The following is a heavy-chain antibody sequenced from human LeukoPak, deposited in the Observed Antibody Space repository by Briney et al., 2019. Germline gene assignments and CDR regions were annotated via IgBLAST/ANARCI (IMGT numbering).Heavy chain of an antibody. CDR1: GYTFTSYG. CDR3: ARYIVGAHHFDY. J-gene: IGHJ4*02. V-gene: IGHV1-18*01. Sequence: GASVKVSCKASGYTFTSYGISWVRQAPEQGLEWMGWISAYNGNTNYAQKLQGRVTMATDTSTSTAYMELRSLRSDDTAVYYCARYIVGAHHFDYWGQGTLVTVSS. CDR2: ISAYNGNT. D-gene: IGHD1-26*01.